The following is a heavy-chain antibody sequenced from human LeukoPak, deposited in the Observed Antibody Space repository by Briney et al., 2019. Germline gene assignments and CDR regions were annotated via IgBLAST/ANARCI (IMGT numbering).Heavy chain of an antibody. J-gene: IGHJ3*02. CDR2: IIPIFGTA. Sequence: ASLRVSCEASGYTFTSYDINWVRQAPGQGLEWMGGIIPIFGTANYAQKFQGRVTITADESTSTAYMELSSLTSEDTAVYYCARDARGAAAADDPLDIWGQGTTVTVSS. CDR3: ARDARGAAAADDPLDI. V-gene: IGHV1-69*13. D-gene: IGHD6-13*01. CDR1: GYTFTSYD.